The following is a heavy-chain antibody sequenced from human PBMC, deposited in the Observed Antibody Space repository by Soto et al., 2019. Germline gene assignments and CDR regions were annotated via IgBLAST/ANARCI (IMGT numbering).Heavy chain of an antibody. CDR1: GFTFSSYG. J-gene: IGHJ4*02. Sequence: SLRLSCAASGFTFSSYGMHWVRQAPGKGLEWVAVISYDGSNKYYADSVKGRFTISRDNSKNTLYLQMNSLRAEDTAVYYCAKGDYLEYSSSSGFDYWGQGTLVTVSS. CDR2: ISYDGSNK. CDR3: AKGDYLEYSSSSGFDY. D-gene: IGHD6-6*01. V-gene: IGHV3-30*18.